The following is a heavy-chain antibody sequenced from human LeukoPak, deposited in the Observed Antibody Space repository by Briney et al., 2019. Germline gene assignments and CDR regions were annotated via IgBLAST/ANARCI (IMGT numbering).Heavy chain of an antibody. V-gene: IGHV5-51*01. Sequence: GESLKISCKGSGYSFTSYWTGWVRQMPGKGLEWMGIIYPGDSDTRYSPSFQGQVTISADKSISTAYLQWSSLKASDTAMYYCAVIAYCGGDCYLPFDYWGQGTLVTVSS. CDR3: AVIAYCGGDCYLPFDY. CDR1: GYSFTSYW. D-gene: IGHD2-21*02. CDR2: IYPGDSDT. J-gene: IGHJ4*02.